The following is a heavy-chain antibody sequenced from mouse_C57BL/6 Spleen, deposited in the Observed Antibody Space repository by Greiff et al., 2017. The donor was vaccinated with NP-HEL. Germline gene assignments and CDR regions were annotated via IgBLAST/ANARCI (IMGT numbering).Heavy chain of an antibody. V-gene: IGHV3-6*01. Sequence: EVKLMESGPGLVKPSQSLSLTCSVTGYSITSGYYWNWIRQFPGNKLEWMGYISYDGSNNYNPSLKNRISITRDTSKNQFFLKLNSVTTEDTATYYCANYGNYVCFAYWGQGTLVTVSA. D-gene: IGHD2-1*01. CDR1: GYSITSGYY. CDR3: ANYGNYVCFAY. J-gene: IGHJ3*01. CDR2: ISYDGSN.